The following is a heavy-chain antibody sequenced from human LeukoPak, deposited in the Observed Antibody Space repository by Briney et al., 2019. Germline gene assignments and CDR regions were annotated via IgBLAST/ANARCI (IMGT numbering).Heavy chain of an antibody. CDR1: GFTFKDYT. Sequence: GGSLRLSCAASGFTFKDYTMNWVRQSPGKGLQWVSYVSFGSSYISYADSPKGRFTISRDDAKSSVYLDMTSLRTDDTAVYYCARASTEYAVTDGFDTWGPGTLVTVSS. V-gene: IGHV3-21*06. D-gene: IGHD4-17*01. CDR3: ARASTEYAVTDGFDT. CDR2: VSFGSSYI. J-gene: IGHJ5*02.